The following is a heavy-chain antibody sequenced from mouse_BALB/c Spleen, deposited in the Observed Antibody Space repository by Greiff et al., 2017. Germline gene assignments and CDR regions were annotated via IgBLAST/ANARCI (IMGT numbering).Heavy chain of an antibody. CDR2: ISSGGSYT. D-gene: IGHD2-1*01. J-gene: IGHJ2*01. CDR3: ARQRPNGNYPDY. Sequence: EVKLMESGGDLVKPGGSLKLSCAASGFTFSSYGMSWVRQTPDKRLEWVATISSGGSYTYYPDSVKGRFTISRDNAKNTLYLQMSSLKSEDTAMYYCARQRPNGNYPDYWGQGTTLTVSS. CDR1: GFTFSSYG. V-gene: IGHV5-6*01.